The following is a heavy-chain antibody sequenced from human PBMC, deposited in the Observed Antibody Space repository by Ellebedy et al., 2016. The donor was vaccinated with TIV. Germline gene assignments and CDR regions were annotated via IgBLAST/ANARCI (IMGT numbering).Heavy chain of an antibody. CDR3: ARGWFGSGMGV. CDR1: GDSVSTDIG. J-gene: IGHJ4*02. CDR2: TYYRSKWNN. V-gene: IGHV6-1*01. Sequence: SETLSLTCVISGDSVSTDIGWNWIRQSPSRGLEWLGRTYYRSKWNNDYAVSLKSRITINPDTSKNLFSLQLNSVTLEDTAVYYCARGWFGSGMGVWGQGTLVTVSS. D-gene: IGHD3-10*01.